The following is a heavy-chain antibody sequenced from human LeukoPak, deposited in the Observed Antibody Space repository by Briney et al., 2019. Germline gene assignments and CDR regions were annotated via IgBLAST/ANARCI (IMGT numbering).Heavy chain of an antibody. Sequence: SETLSLTCTVSGDSINSGNSHWTWIRQPPGKGLEWLGSVYDSWNNYYNPSLESRITMSVDTSKNQYSLELSSVIAADTAVYYCASYFVGNGGRGYWGQGALVTVSS. D-gene: IGHD3-10*02. CDR3: ASYFVGNGGRGY. CDR2: VYDSWNN. CDR1: GDSINSGNSH. V-gene: IGHV4-30-4*01. J-gene: IGHJ4*02.